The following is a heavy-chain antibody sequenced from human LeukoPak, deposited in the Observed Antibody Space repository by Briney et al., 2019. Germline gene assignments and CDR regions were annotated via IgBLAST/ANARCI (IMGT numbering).Heavy chain of an antibody. V-gene: IGHV1-8*01. Sequence: PGASVKVSCKASGYTFTSYDINWVRQATGQGLEWMGWMNPNSGNTGYAQKFQGRATMTRNTSISTAYMELSSLRSEDTAVYYCARGFNDFWSGSLRTFDYWGQGTLVTVSS. CDR1: GYTFTSYD. CDR3: ARGFNDFWSGSLRTFDY. CDR2: MNPNSGNT. J-gene: IGHJ4*02. D-gene: IGHD3-3*01.